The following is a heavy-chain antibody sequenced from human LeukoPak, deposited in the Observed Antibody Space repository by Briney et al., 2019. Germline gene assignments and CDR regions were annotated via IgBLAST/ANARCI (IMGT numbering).Heavy chain of an antibody. V-gene: IGHV1-8*01. CDR3: ARGLGIAAAVDY. Sequence: GASVKVSCKASGYTFTSYGINWVRQATGQGLEWMGWMNPNSGNTGYAQKFQGRVTMTRNTSISTAYMELSSLRSEDTAVYYCARGLGIAAAVDYWGQGTLVTVSS. D-gene: IGHD6-13*01. CDR1: GYTFTSYG. CDR2: MNPNSGNT. J-gene: IGHJ4*02.